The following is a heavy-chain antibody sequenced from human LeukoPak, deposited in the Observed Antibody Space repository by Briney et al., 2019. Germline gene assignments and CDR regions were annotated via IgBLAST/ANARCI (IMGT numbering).Heavy chain of an antibody. D-gene: IGHD3-10*01. CDR2: INHSGST. J-gene: IGHJ4*02. Sequence: PSETLSLTCTVSGGSISSSSYYWSWIRQPPGKGLEWIGEINHSGSTNYNPSLKSRVTISVDTSKNQFSLKLSSVTAADTAVYYCARAYYYGSGSFNYWGQGTLVTVSS. CDR1: GGSISSSSYY. CDR3: ARAYYYGSGSFNY. V-gene: IGHV4-39*07.